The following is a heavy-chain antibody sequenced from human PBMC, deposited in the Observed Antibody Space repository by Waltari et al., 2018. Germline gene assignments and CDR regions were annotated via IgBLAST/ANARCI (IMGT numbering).Heavy chain of an antibody. Sequence: QVHRVESGGGGVQPGGSLRLSCAASGFTFRSFGITGVRQAPGRGRVEVGFISSDGSHRYYADAVMGRFTSSRDNNENTLYLQMISLGAEDTAVYYCAKEGNVVVVPASSFDYWGQGTLVTVSS. CDR1: GFTFRSFG. CDR3: AKEGNVVVVPASSFDY. CDR2: ISSDGSHR. J-gene: IGHJ4*02. V-gene: IGHV3-30*02. D-gene: IGHD2-2*01.